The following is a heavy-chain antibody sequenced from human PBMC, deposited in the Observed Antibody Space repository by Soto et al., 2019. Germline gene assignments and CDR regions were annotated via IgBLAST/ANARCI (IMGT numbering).Heavy chain of an antibody. CDR1: GGSISSSSYY. CDR2: IYYSGST. Sequence: QLQLQESGPGLVKPSETLSLTCTVSGGSISSSSYYWGWIRQPPGKVLEWIGSIYYSGSTYYKPSLKSRITRSVDTSKNQFSLKLSSVTAADTAVYYCASGYSSSRPFDYWGQGTLVTVSS. D-gene: IGHD6-6*01. V-gene: IGHV4-39*01. CDR3: ASGYSSSRPFDY. J-gene: IGHJ4*02.